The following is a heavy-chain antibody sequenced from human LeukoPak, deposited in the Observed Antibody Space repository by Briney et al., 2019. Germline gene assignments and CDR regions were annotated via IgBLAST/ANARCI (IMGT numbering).Heavy chain of an antibody. CDR3: ARDVDTSNHMSIFDP. CDR1: GFTFSDYA. Sequence: GGSLRLSCAASGFTFSDYAMSWVRQAPEKGLEWVSTISHVGGTYYADSVKGRFSISRDNSRNTLYLQMSSLRAEDTAVYSCARDVDTSNHMSIFDPWGQGTLVTVSS. V-gene: IGHV3-23*01. J-gene: IGHJ5*02. D-gene: IGHD2-21*01. CDR2: ISHVGGT.